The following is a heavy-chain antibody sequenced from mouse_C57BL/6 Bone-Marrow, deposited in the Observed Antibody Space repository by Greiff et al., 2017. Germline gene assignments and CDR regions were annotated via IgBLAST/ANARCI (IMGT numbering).Heavy chain of an antibody. J-gene: IGHJ1*03. CDR1: GYTFTNYW. Sequence: SGAELVRPGTSVKMSCKASGYTFTNYWIGWAKQRPGHGLEWIGDIYPGGGYTNYNEKFKGKATLTADQSSSTAYMQFSSLTSEDSAIYYCARSDGYHAGWYFDVWGTGTTVTVSS. CDR3: ARSDGYHAGWYFDV. D-gene: IGHD2-3*01. V-gene: IGHV1-63*01. CDR2: IYPGGGYT.